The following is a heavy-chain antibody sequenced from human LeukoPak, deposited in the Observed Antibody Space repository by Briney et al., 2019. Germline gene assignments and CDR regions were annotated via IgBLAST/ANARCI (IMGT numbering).Heavy chain of an antibody. V-gene: IGHV3-66*01. Sequence: GGSLRLSCAASGFTVSSNYMSWVRQAPGKWLEWVSMIYAGGSTYYADSVKGRFTISRDNSKNTLYLQKNSLRAEDTAVYYCASGLYGMDVWGQGTTVTVSS. CDR2: IYAGGST. D-gene: IGHD2-21*01. CDR3: ASGLYGMDV. J-gene: IGHJ6*02. CDR1: GFTVSSNY.